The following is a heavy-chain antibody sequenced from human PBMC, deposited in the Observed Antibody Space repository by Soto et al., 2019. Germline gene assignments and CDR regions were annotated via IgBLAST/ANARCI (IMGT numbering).Heavy chain of an antibody. Sequence: PSETLSLTCTVSGDSISSSSYYWGWIRQPPGKGLEWIGSIYYSGSTYYNPSLKSRVTISVETSKNQLSLKLSSVTAADKAVFYCARGHSGYDRLYYYYYMEVWGKGTKVTVSS. J-gene: IGHJ6*03. CDR3: ARGHSGYDRLYYYYYMEV. CDR1: GDSISSSSYY. D-gene: IGHD5-12*01. V-gene: IGHV4-39*01. CDR2: IYYSGST.